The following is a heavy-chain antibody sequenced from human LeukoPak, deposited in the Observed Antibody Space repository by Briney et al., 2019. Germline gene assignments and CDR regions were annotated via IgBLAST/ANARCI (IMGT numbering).Heavy chain of an antibody. Sequence: ASVKVSCKVSGYTLTELSMHWVRQAPGKGLEWMGGFDPEDGETIYAQKFQGRVTMTEDTSTDTAYMELSSLRSEDTAVYYCARKNYDSSGYWKYYYYYYGMDVWGQGTTVTVSS. D-gene: IGHD3-22*01. V-gene: IGHV1-24*01. CDR2: FDPEDGET. J-gene: IGHJ6*02. CDR3: ARKNYDSSGYWKYYYYYYGMDV. CDR1: GYTLTELS.